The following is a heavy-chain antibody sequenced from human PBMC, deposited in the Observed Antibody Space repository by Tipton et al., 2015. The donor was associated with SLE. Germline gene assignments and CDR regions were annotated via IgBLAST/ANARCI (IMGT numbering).Heavy chain of an antibody. CDR1: GFTFSSFA. CDR3: ASWGYNYGSAY. CDR2: ISSKGTT. Sequence: TLSLTCAASGFTFSSFAMHWVRQAPGKGLEYVSAISSKGTTYYANSVKGRFTISRDNSKNTLFLQMGSLRAEDMAVYYCASWGYNYGSAYWGQGTQVTVSS. D-gene: IGHD5-18*01. V-gene: IGHV3-64*01. J-gene: IGHJ4*02.